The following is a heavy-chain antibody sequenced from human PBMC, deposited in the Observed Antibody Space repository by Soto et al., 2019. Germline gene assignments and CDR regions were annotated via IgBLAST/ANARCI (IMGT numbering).Heavy chain of an antibody. J-gene: IGHJ4*02. CDR1: GFTFDDYA. Sequence: EVQLVESGGGLVQPGRSPRLSCAASGFTFDDYAMHWVRQAPGKGLEWVSGISWNSGSIGYADSVKGRFTISRDNAKNSLYLQMNSLRAEDTALYYCAKDMVDTAMAVDYWGQGTLVTVSS. CDR2: ISWNSGSI. V-gene: IGHV3-9*01. D-gene: IGHD5-18*01. CDR3: AKDMVDTAMAVDY.